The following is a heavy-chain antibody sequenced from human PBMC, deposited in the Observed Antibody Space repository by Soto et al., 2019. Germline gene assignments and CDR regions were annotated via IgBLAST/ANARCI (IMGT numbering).Heavy chain of an antibody. CDR1: GFTFSSYG. J-gene: IGHJ6*02. V-gene: IGHV3-30*18. CDR3: AKRGQQLVRGYYGMDV. CDR2: ISYDGSNK. Sequence: QVQLVESGGGVVQPGRSLRLSCAASGFTFSSYGMHWVRQAPGKGLEWVAVISYDGSNKYYADSVKGRFTISRDNSKNTLYLQMNSLRAEDTAVYYCAKRGQQLVRGYYGMDVWGQGTTVTVSS. D-gene: IGHD6-13*01.